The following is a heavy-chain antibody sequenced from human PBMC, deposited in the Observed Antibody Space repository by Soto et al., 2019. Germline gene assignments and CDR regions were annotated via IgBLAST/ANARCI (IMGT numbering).Heavy chain of an antibody. CDR3: VCALGGGNSAYFSF. CDR1: GFSLTTRVVG. Sequence: SGPTLVNPTQTLPLTCAFSGFSLTTRVVGVGWIRQPPGKALEWLALIYWDDDERYSPSLKSRLTITKDTSKNQVVLTMTNMDPVDTATSYCVCALGGGNSAYFSFWGQ. CDR2: IYWDDDE. V-gene: IGHV2-5*02. D-gene: IGHD2-21*02. J-gene: IGHJ4*02.